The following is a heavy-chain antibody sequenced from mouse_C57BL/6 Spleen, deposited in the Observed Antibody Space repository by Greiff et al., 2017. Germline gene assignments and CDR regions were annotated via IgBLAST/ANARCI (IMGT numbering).Heavy chain of an antibody. J-gene: IGHJ2*01. Sequence: QVQLQQSGAELVRPGASVTLSCKASGYTFTDYEMHWVKQTPVHGLEWIGAIDPETGGTAYNQKFKGKAILTADKSSSTAYMELRSLTSEDSAVYYCARGPYSNYDDWGQGTTLTVSS. V-gene: IGHV1-15*01. CDR3: ARGPYSNYDD. CDR1: GYTFTDYE. D-gene: IGHD2-5*01. CDR2: IDPETGGT.